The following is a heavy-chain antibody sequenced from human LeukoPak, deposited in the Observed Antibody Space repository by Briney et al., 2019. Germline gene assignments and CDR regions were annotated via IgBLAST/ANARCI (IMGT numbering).Heavy chain of an antibody. Sequence: SETLSLTCTVSGGSISSYYWSWIRQPPGKGLEWIGYIYYSGSTNYNPSLKSRVTISVDTSKNQFSLKLSSVTAADTAVYYCARVNTGLFDYWGQGTLVTVSS. D-gene: IGHD1-14*01. CDR1: GGSISSYY. CDR2: IYYSGST. CDR3: ARVNTGLFDY. V-gene: IGHV4-59*08. J-gene: IGHJ4*02.